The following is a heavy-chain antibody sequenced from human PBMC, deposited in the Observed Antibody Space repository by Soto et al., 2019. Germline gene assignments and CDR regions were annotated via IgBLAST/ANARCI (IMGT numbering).Heavy chain of an antibody. D-gene: IGHD1-26*01. Sequence: GGSLRLSCAASGFTFSSYAMSWVRQAPGKGLEWVSAISGSGGSTYYADSVKGRFTISRDNSKNTLYLQMNSLRAEDKAVYYCAKDPESGSYPAAFDIWGQGTMVTVSS. CDR1: GFTFSSYA. J-gene: IGHJ3*02. CDR2: ISGSGGST. CDR3: AKDPESGSYPAAFDI. V-gene: IGHV3-23*01.